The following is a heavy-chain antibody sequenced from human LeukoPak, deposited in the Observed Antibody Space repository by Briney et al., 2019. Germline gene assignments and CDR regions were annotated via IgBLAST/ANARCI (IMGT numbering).Heavy chain of an antibody. D-gene: IGHD4-17*01. J-gene: IGHJ4*02. Sequence: GSLRLSCAASGFTFSSYAMSWVRQAPGKGLEWIRCIYYSGTTYYNPSLRSRVTISVDTSKNQFSLKLSSVTAADTAVYYCARTYGDYSFAFDYWGQGTLVTVSS. CDR1: GFTFSSYA. CDR2: IYYSGTT. V-gene: IGHV4-38-2*01. CDR3: ARTYGDYSFAFDY.